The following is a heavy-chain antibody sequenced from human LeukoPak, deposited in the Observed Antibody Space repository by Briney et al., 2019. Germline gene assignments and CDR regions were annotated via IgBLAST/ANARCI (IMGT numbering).Heavy chain of an antibody. V-gene: IGHV3-23*01. Sequence: GGSLRLSCAGSGFTFSDYDMNWVRQAPGKGLEWVSVISGSGGSTYYADSVKGRFTISRDNSKNTLYLQMNSLRAEDTAVYYCAKEEQYYYDSSGYPPFDYWGQGTLVTVSS. CDR1: GFTFSDYD. J-gene: IGHJ4*02. D-gene: IGHD3-22*01. CDR3: AKEEQYYYDSSGYPPFDY. CDR2: ISGSGGST.